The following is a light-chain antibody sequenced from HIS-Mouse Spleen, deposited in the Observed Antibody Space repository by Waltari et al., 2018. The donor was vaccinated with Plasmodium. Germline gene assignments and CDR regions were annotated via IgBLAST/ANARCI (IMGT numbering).Light chain of an antibody. V-gene: IGLV1-44*01. CDR2: SNK. CDR1: SSNIGSNT. CDR3: AAWDDSLNGPV. J-gene: IGLJ2*01. Sequence: QSVLTQPPSASGTPGQRVTISCSGSSSNIGSNTVNWYQQLPGTAPKLLIYSNKHRPSGVPDRFAGSKLCTSASLAISGLQSEDEADYYCAAWDDSLNGPVFGGGTKLTVL.